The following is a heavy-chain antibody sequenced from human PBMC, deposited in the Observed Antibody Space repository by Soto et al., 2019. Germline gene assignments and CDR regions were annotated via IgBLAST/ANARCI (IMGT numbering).Heavy chain of an antibody. CDR1: GFTFSSYA. D-gene: IGHD1-26*01. CDR3: AKRGGSDGSYRNDAFDI. Sequence: EVQLLESGGGLVQPGGSLRLSCAASGFTFSSYAMSWVRQAPGKGLEWVSAISGSGGSTYYADSVKGRFTISRDNSKNTLYLQMNSLRAEDTAVYYCAKRGGSDGSYRNDAFDIWGQGTMVTVSS. V-gene: IGHV3-23*01. J-gene: IGHJ3*02. CDR2: ISGSGGST.